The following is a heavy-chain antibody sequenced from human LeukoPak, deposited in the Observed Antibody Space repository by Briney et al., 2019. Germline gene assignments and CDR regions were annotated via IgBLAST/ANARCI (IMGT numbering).Heavy chain of an antibody. D-gene: IGHD3-10*01. CDR3: ARDWVVLLWFGELSHGIDV. J-gene: IGHJ6*04. CDR1: GGSISSGDYY. V-gene: IGHV4-30-4*01. CDR2: IYYSGST. Sequence: PSETLSLTCTVSGGSISSGDYYWSWIRQPPGKGPEWIGYIYYSGSTYYNPSLKSRVTISVDTSKNQFSLKLSSVTAADTAVYYCARDWVVLLWFGELSHGIDVWGKGTTVTVSS.